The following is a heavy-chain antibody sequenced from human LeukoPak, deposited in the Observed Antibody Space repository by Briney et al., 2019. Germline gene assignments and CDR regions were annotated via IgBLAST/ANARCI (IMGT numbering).Heavy chain of an antibody. Sequence: GGSLRLSCAASGFTFSSYSMNWVRQAPGKGLEWVSAISSSSSYIYYADSLKGRYTISRDNAKNSLYLQMNSLRAEDTAVYYCARDLIRPDTYCSGGSCHIDYWGQGTLVTVSS. CDR1: GFTFSSYS. J-gene: IGHJ4*02. CDR2: ISSSSSYI. D-gene: IGHD2-15*01. V-gene: IGHV3-21*01. CDR3: ARDLIRPDTYCSGGSCHIDY.